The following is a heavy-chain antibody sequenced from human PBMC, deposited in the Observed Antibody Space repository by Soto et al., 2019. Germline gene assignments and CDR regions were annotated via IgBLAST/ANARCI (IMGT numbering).Heavy chain of an antibody. D-gene: IGHD6-19*01. J-gene: IGHJ4*02. Sequence: SETLSLTCAVYGGSFSGYYWSWIRQPPGKGLEWIGEINHSGSTNYNPSLKSRVTISVDTSKNQFSLKLSSVTAADTAVYYCARGGEWLVYYSIVGKYYFDYWGQGTLVTVSS. CDR1: GGSFSGYY. V-gene: IGHV4-34*01. CDR3: ARGGEWLVYYSIVGKYYFDY. CDR2: INHSGST.